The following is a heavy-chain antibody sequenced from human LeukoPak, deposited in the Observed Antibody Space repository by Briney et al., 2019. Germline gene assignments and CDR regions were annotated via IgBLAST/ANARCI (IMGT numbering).Heavy chain of an antibody. Sequence: HPGGSLRLSCAASGFTFSSYAMSWVRQAPGKGLEWVSAISGSGGSTYYADSVKGRFTISRDNSKNTLYLQMNSLRAEDTAVYYCAKVGGSYLTASQLDYWGQGTLVTVSS. CDR2: ISGSGGST. CDR3: AKVGGSYLTASQLDY. CDR1: GFTFSSYA. J-gene: IGHJ4*02. V-gene: IGHV3-23*01. D-gene: IGHD1-26*01.